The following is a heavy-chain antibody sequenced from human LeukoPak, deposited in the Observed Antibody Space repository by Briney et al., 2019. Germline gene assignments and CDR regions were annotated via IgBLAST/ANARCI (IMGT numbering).Heavy chain of an antibody. D-gene: IGHD6-13*01. CDR3: AKGGSSSWHHFDY. Sequence: PGGSLRLSCAASRSTFSSFWMTWVRQAPGKGLEWVANIKEDGSEKYYVDSVKGRFSISRDNSKSTLYLQMSSLRAEDTAVYYCAKGGSSSWHHFDYWGQGTLVTVSS. CDR1: RSTFSSFW. CDR2: IKEDGSEK. V-gene: IGHV3-7*03. J-gene: IGHJ4*02.